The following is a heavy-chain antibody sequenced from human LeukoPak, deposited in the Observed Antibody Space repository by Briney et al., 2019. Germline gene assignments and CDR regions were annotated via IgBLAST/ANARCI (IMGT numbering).Heavy chain of an antibody. D-gene: IGHD3-9*01. CDR2: IYDSGST. J-gene: IGHJ4*02. CDR1: GASIRSYY. CDR3: ARSKDILTGYCFDY. Sequence: KSSDTLSLTCTVSGASIRSYYWSWIRHPPGKGLEWVGYIYDSGSTSYNPSLKSRVTISVDTSKNQCSLKVTSVTAADTAVYYCARSKDILTGYCFDYWGQGTLVTVSS. V-gene: IGHV4-59*07.